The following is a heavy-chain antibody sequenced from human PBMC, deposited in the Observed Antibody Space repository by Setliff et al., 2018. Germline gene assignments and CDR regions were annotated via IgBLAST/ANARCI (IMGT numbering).Heavy chain of an antibody. Sequence: VSVKVSCKASGYSFTDYGVSWVRQAPGQGLEWVGWISPYSGNAYYAPKFQGRVTMTTDTSTNTAYMELRSLRSDDTAMYFCALSSLSLCSGGNCPNAFDVWGQGTMVTVSS. CDR2: ISPYSGNA. D-gene: IGHD2-15*01. V-gene: IGHV1-18*01. CDR1: GYSFTDYG. CDR3: ALSSLSLCSGGNCPNAFDV. J-gene: IGHJ3*01.